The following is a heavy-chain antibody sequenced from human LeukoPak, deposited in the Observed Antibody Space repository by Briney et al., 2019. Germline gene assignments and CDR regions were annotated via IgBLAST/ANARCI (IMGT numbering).Heavy chain of an antibody. J-gene: IGHJ3*02. Sequence: PSETLSLTCTVSGGSISSSSYYWGWIRQPPGKGLEWIGSIYYSGSTYYNPSLKSRVTISVDTSKNQFSLKLSSVTAADTAVYYCASYDPKGIRDAFDIWGQGTMVTVSS. V-gene: IGHV4-39*01. CDR3: ASYDPKGIRDAFDI. D-gene: IGHD3-16*01. CDR1: GGSISSSSYY. CDR2: IYYSGST.